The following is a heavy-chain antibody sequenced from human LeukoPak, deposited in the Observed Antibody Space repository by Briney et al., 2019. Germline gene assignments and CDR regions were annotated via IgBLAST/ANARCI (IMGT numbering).Heavy chain of an antibody. CDR1: GGSISSGGYY. CDR3: AGRPAGTYYYGSGSQGNAFDI. D-gene: IGHD3-10*01. CDR2: IYYSGST. V-gene: IGHV4-61*08. J-gene: IGHJ3*02. Sequence: PSETLSLTCTVSGGSISSGGYYWSWIRQHPGKGLEWIGYIYYSGSTNYNPSLKSRVTMSVDTSKNQFSLELSSVTAADTAVYYCAGRPAGTYYYGSGSQGNAFDIWGQGTMVTVSS.